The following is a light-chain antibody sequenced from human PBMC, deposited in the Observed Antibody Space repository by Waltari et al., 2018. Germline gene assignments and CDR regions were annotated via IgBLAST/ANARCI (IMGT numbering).Light chain of an antibody. Sequence: FVLTQSPGTLSLSPGERVTLPCRASQSVSSNYLAWYQQKPGWAPRLLIYDASNTATGIADRFSGSGSGTDFTLTISRLEPEDVAVYYCQQYGRSPWTFGQGTKVEIK. J-gene: IGKJ1*01. V-gene: IGKV3-20*01. CDR2: DAS. CDR3: QQYGRSPWT. CDR1: QSVSSNY.